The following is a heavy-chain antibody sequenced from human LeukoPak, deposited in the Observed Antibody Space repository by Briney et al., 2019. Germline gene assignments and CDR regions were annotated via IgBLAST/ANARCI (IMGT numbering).Heavy chain of an antibody. V-gene: IGHV3-23*01. Sequence: PGGSLRLSCAASGFTFRSYAMNWVRQAPGKGLEWVSAISGSGGSTYYADSVKGRFTISRDNSKNTLYLQMNSLRAEDTAVYYCAKPPVAAAGTFDYWGQGTLVTVAS. CDR1: GFTFRSYA. J-gene: IGHJ4*02. D-gene: IGHD6-13*01. CDR3: AKPPVAAAGTFDY. CDR2: ISGSGGST.